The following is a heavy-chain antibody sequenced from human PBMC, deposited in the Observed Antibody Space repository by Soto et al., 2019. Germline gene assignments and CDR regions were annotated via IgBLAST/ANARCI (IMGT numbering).Heavy chain of an antibody. CDR3: AANPRYTSGWYGASTSYYYGMDV. CDR2: ITPIFGAA. Sequence: QVQLVQSGAEVKKPGSSVKVSCKASGGAFRSYTISWVRQAPGQGLEWMGGITPIFGAANYAQKFEGRVTISADKSTTTAYMELSNLTSEDTAVYYCAANPRYTSGWYGASTSYYYGMDVWGQGTTVTVPS. D-gene: IGHD6-19*01. CDR1: GGAFRSYT. V-gene: IGHV1-69*06. J-gene: IGHJ6*02.